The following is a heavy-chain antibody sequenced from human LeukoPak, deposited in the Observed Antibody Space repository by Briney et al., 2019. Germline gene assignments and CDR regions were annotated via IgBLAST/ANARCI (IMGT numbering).Heavy chain of an antibody. D-gene: IGHD2-15*01. Sequence: GESLKISCKGSGYSFTTYWIGWVRQMPGKGLEWMGIIYPGDSESRYSPPLQGQATISVDKSISTAYLQWSSLKASDTAMYYCARHRIPGSHDAFDIWGQGTMVTVSS. CDR3: ARHRIPGSHDAFDI. CDR1: GYSFTTYW. CDR2: IYPGDSES. J-gene: IGHJ3*02. V-gene: IGHV5-51*01.